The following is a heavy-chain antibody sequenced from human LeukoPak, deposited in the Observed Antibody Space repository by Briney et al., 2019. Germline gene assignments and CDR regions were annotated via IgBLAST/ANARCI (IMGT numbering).Heavy chain of an antibody. J-gene: IGHJ6*03. Sequence: GGSLRLSCAASGFTFSSYGMHWVRQAPGKGLEWVAVISYDGSNKYYADSVKGRFTISRDNAKNSLYLQMNSLRAEDTAVYYCARDDTAMAQYYYYYYYMDVWGKGTTVTVSS. V-gene: IGHV3-30*03. D-gene: IGHD5-18*01. CDR2: ISYDGSNK. CDR3: ARDDTAMAQYYYYYYYMDV. CDR1: GFTFSSYG.